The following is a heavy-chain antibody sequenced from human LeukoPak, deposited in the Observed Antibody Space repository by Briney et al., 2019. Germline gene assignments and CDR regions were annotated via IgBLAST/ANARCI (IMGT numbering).Heavy chain of an antibody. CDR2: TYYRSKWYK. CDR3: ARDRDYGDYPTHFDY. CDR1: GDSVSINSAA. J-gene: IGHJ4*02. D-gene: IGHD4-17*01. Sequence: QTLSLTYAISGDSVSINSAAWNWVRQSPSRGLEWLGRTYYRSKWYKDYAGDGKSQITINPHTSKNQFSLQLNSVPPEDTAVYYCARDRDYGDYPTHFDYWGQGTLVTVSS. V-gene: IGHV6-1*01.